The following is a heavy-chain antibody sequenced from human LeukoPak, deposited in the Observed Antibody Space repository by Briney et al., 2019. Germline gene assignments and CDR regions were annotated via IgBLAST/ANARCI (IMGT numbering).Heavy chain of an antibody. D-gene: IGHD5-24*01. J-gene: IGHJ4*02. CDR1: GFTFSDSG. V-gene: IGHV3-23*01. CDR2: ISGSGGVI. CDR3: AKALYGGYNSYYFDY. Sequence: PGRSLRLPCATSGFTFSDSGFHWVRQAPGKGLEWVSAISGSGGVIYYADSVKGRFTISRDSSKNTLYLQMNSLRPEDTAVYYCAKALYGGYNSYYFDYWGQGTLVTVSS.